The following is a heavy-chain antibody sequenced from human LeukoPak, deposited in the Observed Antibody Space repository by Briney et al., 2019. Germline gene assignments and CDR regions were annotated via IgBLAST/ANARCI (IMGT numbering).Heavy chain of an antibody. CDR1: GGSFSGYY. J-gene: IGHJ4*02. CDR2: INHSGST. Sequence: SETLSLTCAVYGGSFSGYYWSWIRQPPGKGLEWIGEINHSGSTNYNPSLKSRVTISVDTSKNQCSLKLSSVTAADTAVYYCARASVIAIPFSYWGQGTLVTVSS. CDR3: ARASVIAIPFSY. V-gene: IGHV4-34*01. D-gene: IGHD2-21*01.